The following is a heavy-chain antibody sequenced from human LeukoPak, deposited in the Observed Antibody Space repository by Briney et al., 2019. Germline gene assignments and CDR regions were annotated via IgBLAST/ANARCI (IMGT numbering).Heavy chain of an antibody. CDR1: GGSISSGGYY. CDR3: ARAGSKDIVVVPAANPIDY. V-gene: IGHV4-31*03. D-gene: IGHD2-2*01. Sequence: SQTLSLTCTVSGGSISSGGYYWSWIRQHPGKGLEWIGYIYYSGSTYYNPSLKSRVTISVGTSKNQFSLKLSSVTAADTAVYYCARAGSKDIVVVPAANPIDYWGQGTLVTVSS. CDR2: IYYSGST. J-gene: IGHJ4*02.